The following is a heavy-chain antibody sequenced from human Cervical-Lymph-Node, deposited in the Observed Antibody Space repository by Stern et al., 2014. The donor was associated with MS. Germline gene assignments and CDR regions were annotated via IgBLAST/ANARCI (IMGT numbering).Heavy chain of an antibody. D-gene: IGHD6-13*01. Sequence: QLVQSGAEVTKPASSVKVSCKASGGTFSKFPSSWVRQAQGQGLEWMGGIFPVFGTPTYAQEFRGRVTITADVSTSTVYMELSSLRSDDTAVYYCALSSETSDRWYSLGYDLWGQGTLVTVSS. V-gene: IGHV1-69*01. CDR2: IFPVFGTP. J-gene: IGHJ5*02. CDR3: ALSSETSDRWYSLGYDL. CDR1: GGTFSKFP.